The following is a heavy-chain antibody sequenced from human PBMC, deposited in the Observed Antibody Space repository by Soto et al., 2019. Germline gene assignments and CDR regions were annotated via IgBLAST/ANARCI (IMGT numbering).Heavy chain of an antibody. J-gene: IGHJ4*02. D-gene: IGHD3-3*01. Sequence: GGSLRLSGAASGFPFSSYSMSWVRQAPGKGLEWVSGIGGSGGDKFYADSVKGRFTVSRDNAENTLSLELNSLRVEDTAIYYCARRSWRGRADYWGQGILVTVSS. V-gene: IGHV3-23*01. CDR1: GFPFSSYS. CDR3: ARRSWRGRADY. CDR2: IGGSGGDK.